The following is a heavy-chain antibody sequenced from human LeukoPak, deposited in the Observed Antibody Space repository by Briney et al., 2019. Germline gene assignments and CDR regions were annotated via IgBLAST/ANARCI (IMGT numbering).Heavy chain of an antibody. V-gene: IGHV3-23*01. CDR3: AKRGVVIRLILVVFHKQAYYFDS. CDR2: ISDSGGST. CDR1: GITLSTFG. Sequence: PGGSLRLSCAVSGITLSTFGMSWVRQAPGKGLGWVAGISDSGGSTNYAGSVNGRFTISRENPKNTLYLQMNSLRAEDTAVYFCAKRGVVIRLILVVFHKQAYYFDSWGQGAPVTVSS. D-gene: IGHD3-10*01. J-gene: IGHJ4*02.